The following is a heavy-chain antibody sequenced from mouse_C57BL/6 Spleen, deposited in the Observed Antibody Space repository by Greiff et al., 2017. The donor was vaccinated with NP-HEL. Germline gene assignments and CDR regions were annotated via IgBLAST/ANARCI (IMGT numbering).Heavy chain of an antibody. CDR1: GYAFSSSW. CDR3: ARNYYDYDGGFDY. D-gene: IGHD2-4*01. V-gene: IGHV1-82*01. Sequence: VQLQESGPELVKPGASVKISCKASGYAFSSSWMNWVKQRPGKGLEWIGRIYPGDGDTNYNGKFKGKATLTADKSSSTAYMQLSSLTSEDSAVYFCARNYYDYDGGFDYWGQGTTLTVSS. CDR2: IYPGDGDT. J-gene: IGHJ2*01.